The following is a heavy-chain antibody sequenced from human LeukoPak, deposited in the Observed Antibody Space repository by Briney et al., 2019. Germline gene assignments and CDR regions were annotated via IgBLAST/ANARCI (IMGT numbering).Heavy chain of an antibody. D-gene: IGHD3-22*01. V-gene: IGHV4-4*07. CDR2: IYTSGST. CDR1: GGSISSYY. CDR3: ARSQRYSGYFPYFDY. Sequence: SETLSLTCTVSGGSISSYYWSWIRQPAGKGLEWIGRIYTSGSTNYNPSLKSRVTISVDTSKNQFSLKLSSVTAADTAVYYCARSQRYSGYFPYFDYWGQGTLVTVSS. J-gene: IGHJ4*02.